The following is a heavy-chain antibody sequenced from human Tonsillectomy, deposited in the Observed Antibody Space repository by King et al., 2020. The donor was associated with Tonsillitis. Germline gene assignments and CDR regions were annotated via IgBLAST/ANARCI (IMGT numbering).Heavy chain of an antibody. Sequence: VQLQESGPGLVKPSETLSLTCTVSGGSISCYYWSWVRQPPGKVLEWIGDIYYIGSPNYNPSLKSRVTISVDTSKNQFSLKLSSVTAADTAVYYCARYSSSWYPSAEYFQHWGQGTLVTVSS. J-gene: IGHJ1*01. CDR1: GGSISCYY. CDR2: IYYIGSP. V-gene: IGHV4-59*01. CDR3: ARYSSSWYPSAEYFQH. D-gene: IGHD6-13*01.